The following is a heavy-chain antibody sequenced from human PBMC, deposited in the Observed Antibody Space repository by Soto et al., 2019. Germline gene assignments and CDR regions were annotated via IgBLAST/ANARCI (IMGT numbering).Heavy chain of an antibody. CDR3: ARHPPSFRSSGWYWDDI. D-gene: IGHD6-19*01. V-gene: IGHV4-39*01. CDR2: IYYSGST. Sequence: QLQLQESGPGLVKPSETLSLTCTVSGGSISSSSYYWGWIRQPPGKGLEWIGSIYYSGSTYYNPSLKSRVTISVDTSKNQFSLKLSSVTAADTAVYYCARHPPSFRSSGWYWDDIWGQGTMVTVSS. J-gene: IGHJ3*02. CDR1: GGSISSSSYY.